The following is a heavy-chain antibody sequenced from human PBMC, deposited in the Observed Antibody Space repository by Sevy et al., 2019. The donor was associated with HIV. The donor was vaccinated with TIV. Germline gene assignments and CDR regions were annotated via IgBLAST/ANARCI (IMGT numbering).Heavy chain of an antibody. CDR1: GFIFSYYG. CDR3: AKDFLEWLLEGRCVGVS. Sequence: GGSLRLSCAASGFIFSYYGMHWVRQVPGKGLEWVAVISYDGSIKYYAESVKGRFTVSRDNSKNTLHLQMNSLTTEETAVYYCAKDFLEWLLEGRCVGVSWGQGTLVTVSS. D-gene: IGHD3-3*01. V-gene: IGHV3-30*18. J-gene: IGHJ4*02. CDR2: ISYDGSIK.